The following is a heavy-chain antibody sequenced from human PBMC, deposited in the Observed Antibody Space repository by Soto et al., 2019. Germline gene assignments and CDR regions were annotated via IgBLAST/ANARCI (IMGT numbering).Heavy chain of an antibody. Sequence: ASVKVSCKASGGTFSSYRINWVRQAPDSGTPYYAQKFKGRVTMTRDTSLGTAYLVLNRLEYDDTAVYYCARSDDLWGPGTLVTVSS. CDR1: GGTFSSYR. J-gene: IGHJ4*02. V-gene: IGHV1-2*02. CDR3: ARSDDL. CDR2: SGTP.